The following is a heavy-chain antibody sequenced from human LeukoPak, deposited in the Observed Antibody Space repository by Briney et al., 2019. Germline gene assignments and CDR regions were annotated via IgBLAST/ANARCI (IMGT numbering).Heavy chain of an antibody. Sequence: SETLSLTCTVSGGSISSYYWSWIRQPPGKGLEWIGYIYYSGSTNYNPSLKSRVTISVDTSKNQFSLKLSSVTAADTAVYYCARGRSRRTIFGVVLARTGNYYMDVWGKGTTVTVSS. V-gene: IGHV4-59*12. CDR2: IYYSGST. CDR1: GGSISSYY. CDR3: ARGRSRRTIFGVVLARTGNYYMDV. J-gene: IGHJ6*03. D-gene: IGHD3-3*01.